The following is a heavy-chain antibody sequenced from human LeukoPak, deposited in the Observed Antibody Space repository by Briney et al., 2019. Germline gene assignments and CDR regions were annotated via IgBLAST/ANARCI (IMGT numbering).Heavy chain of an antibody. CDR3: AKGIAAALPVYFDD. V-gene: IGHV3-43*01. Sequence: PGGSLRLSCAASGFTFDDYTMHGVRQAPGKGLEWVSLISWDGGTTYYADSVKGRFTISRDNSKNSLYLQMNSLRTANTAHYYCAKGIAAALPVYFDDWGQGTLVTVSS. D-gene: IGHD6-13*01. CDR2: ISWDGGTT. J-gene: IGHJ4*02. CDR1: GFTFDDYT.